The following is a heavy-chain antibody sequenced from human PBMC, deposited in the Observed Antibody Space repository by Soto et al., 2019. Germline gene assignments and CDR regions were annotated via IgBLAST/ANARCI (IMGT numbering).Heavy chain of an antibody. Sequence: EVQLVESGGGLVKPGGSLRLSCAASGFTFSSYSMNWVRQAPGKGLEWVSSISSSSSYIYYADSVKGRITISRENAKKSPYLQMTSLRAEATAVYYCARDCIAVAGRRRGNGMEVWGQGTTVTVSS. CDR3: ARDCIAVAGRRRGNGMEV. V-gene: IGHV3-21*01. D-gene: IGHD6-19*01. CDR2: ISSSSSYI. CDR1: GFTFSSYS. J-gene: IGHJ6*02.